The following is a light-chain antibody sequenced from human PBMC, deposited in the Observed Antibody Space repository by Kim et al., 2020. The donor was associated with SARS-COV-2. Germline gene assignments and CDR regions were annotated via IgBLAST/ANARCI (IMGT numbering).Light chain of an antibody. V-gene: IGKV3-20*01. Sequence: EIVLTQSPGTLSLSPAERATLSCRASQSVSSSYLNWYQQKPGQAPRLLIYGASSRATGIPDRFSGSGSGTDFTLTISRLEPEDFAVYYCKQYGSSPLYTFGQGTKLEI. CDR3: KQYGSSPLYT. CDR1: QSVSSSY. CDR2: GAS. J-gene: IGKJ2*01.